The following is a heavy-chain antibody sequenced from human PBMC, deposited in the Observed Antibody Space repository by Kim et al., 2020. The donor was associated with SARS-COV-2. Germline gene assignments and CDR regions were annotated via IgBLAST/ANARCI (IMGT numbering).Heavy chain of an antibody. V-gene: IGHV3-13*05. CDR3: ARERAAGGYGLDV. CDR1: GFTFSTYD. Sequence: GGSLRLSCVASGFTFSTYDMYWVRQAPGKGLEWVSAIGIAGEPYYAGSLKGRFIISRENGKKSLYLQMNSLRAGDTAVYYCARERAAGGYGLDVWGQGTTVTVSS. D-gene: IGHD6-25*01. CDR2: IGIAGEP. J-gene: IGHJ6*02.